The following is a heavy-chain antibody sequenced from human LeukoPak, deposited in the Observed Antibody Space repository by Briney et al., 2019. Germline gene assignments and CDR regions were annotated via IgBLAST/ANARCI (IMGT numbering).Heavy chain of an antibody. CDR2: ISGSGGST. Sequence: GGSLRLSCAASGFTFSSYAMTWVRQAPGKGLEWVSAISGSGGSTYYADSVKGRFTISRDNSKNTLYLQMNSLRAEDTAVYHCAKETVSSPPYYCDYWGQGTLVTVSS. V-gene: IGHV3-23*01. D-gene: IGHD1-14*01. CDR3: AKETVSSPPYYCDY. CDR1: GFTFSSYA. J-gene: IGHJ4*02.